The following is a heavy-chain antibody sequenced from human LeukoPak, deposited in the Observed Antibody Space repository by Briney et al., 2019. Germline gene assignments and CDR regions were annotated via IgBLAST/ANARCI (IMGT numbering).Heavy chain of an antibody. J-gene: IGHJ4*02. CDR3: ARHTDPIWSGVLLDY. V-gene: IGHV4-59*08. CDR2: INYSGIT. CDR1: GGSISSYY. D-gene: IGHD3-10*01. Sequence: SETLSLTCTVSGGSISSYYWSWIRQSPGKGLEWIGYINYSGITNYNPSLKSRVTISGDTSRNQFSLKLSSVTAADTAVYYCARHTDPIWSGVLLDYWGQGTLVTVSS.